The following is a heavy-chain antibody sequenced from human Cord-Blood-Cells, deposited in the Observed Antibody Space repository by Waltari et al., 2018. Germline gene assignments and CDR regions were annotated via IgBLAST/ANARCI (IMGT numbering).Heavy chain of an antibody. CDR1: GFTFSSYA. D-gene: IGHD6-13*01. J-gene: IGHJ4*02. V-gene: IGHV3-30-3*01. Sequence: QVQLVESGGGVVQPGRSLRLSCAASGFTFSSYAMHWVRQAPGKGRGWVAVISYDGSNKYYADSVKGRFTISRDNSKNTLYLQMNSLRAEDTAVYYCAAAAGTNPFDYWGQGTLVTVSS. CDR2: ISYDGSNK. CDR3: AAAAGTNPFDY.